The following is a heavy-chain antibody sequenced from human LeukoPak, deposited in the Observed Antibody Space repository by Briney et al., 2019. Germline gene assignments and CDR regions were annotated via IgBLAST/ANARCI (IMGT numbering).Heavy chain of an antibody. D-gene: IGHD2-8*01. V-gene: IGHV1-2*06. CDR3: ARDRGVPGPGNALDI. J-gene: IGHJ3*02. CDR1: GYTFTNYH. CDR2: VKPKSGDS. Sequence: ASVKVSCKASGYTFTNYHMHWVRQAPGQGLEWLGLVKPKSGDSDFVQKFRGRVTVTTDVSTTTIHMELSNLGSDDTAVYYCARDRGVPGPGNALDIWGQGTMVTVSS.